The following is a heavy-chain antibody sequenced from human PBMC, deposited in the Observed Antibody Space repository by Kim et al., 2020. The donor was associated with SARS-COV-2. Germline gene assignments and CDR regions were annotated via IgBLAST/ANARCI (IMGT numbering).Heavy chain of an antibody. V-gene: IGHV6-1*01. D-gene: IGHD3-10*01. CDR2: TYYRSKWSN. CDR3: TRRGALYGMDV. Sequence: SQTLSLTCAISGDSVSSNTAAWHWIRQSPSRGLEWLGRTYYRSKWSNDYAICVKSRVTINPDTARNQFSLQLNSVTPEDTAVYYCTRRGALYGMDVWGQG. J-gene: IGHJ6*02. CDR1: GDSVSSNTAA.